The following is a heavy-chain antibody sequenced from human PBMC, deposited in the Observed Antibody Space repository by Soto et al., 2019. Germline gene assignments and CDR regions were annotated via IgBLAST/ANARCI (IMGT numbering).Heavy chain of an antibody. J-gene: IGHJ6*02. D-gene: IGHD6-13*01. V-gene: IGHV1-8*01. CDR1: GYTFTSYD. CDR3: ARGPSWYSLNSYYYYGMDV. Sequence: ASVKVSCKASGYTFTSYDINWVRQATGQGLEWMGWMNPNSGNTGYAQKFQGRVTMNRNTSISTAYMELSSLRSEDTAVYYCARGPSWYSLNSYYYYGMDVWGQGTTVTVSS. CDR2: MNPNSGNT.